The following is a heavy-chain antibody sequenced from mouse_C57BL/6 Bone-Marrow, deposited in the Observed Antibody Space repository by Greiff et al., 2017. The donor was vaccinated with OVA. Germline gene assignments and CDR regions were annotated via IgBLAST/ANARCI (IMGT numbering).Heavy chain of an antibody. CDR1: GYTFTSHG. CDR3: ARWGVVAYYFDY. CDR2: FYPRSGNT. Sequence: VKLMEPGAELARPGASVKLSCKAFGYTFTSHGISWVKQRTGQGLEWIGEFYPRSGNTYYNEKFKGKATLTADKSSSTAYMELRSLTSEDSAVYFCARWGVVAYYFDYWGQGTTLTVSS. D-gene: IGHD1-1*01. J-gene: IGHJ2*01. V-gene: IGHV1-81*01.